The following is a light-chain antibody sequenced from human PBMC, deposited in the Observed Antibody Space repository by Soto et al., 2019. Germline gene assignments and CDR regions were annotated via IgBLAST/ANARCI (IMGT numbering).Light chain of an antibody. V-gene: IGLV1-44*01. CDR2: INN. CDR3: AAWDDSLNGVV. Sequence: QSVLTQPPSASGTHGQRVTISCSGSSSNIGSNTVNWYQQLPGTAPKLLIYINNQRPSGVPDRFSGSKSGTSASLAISGLQSEDEADYYSAAWDDSLNGVVFGGGTKLTVL. CDR1: SSNIGSNT. J-gene: IGLJ2*01.